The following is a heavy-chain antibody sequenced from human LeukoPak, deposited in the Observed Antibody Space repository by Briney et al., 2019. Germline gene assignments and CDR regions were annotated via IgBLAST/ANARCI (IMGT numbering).Heavy chain of an antibody. Sequence: GASTKVSCKVSGYTLTELSMHWVRQAPGKGLEWIGGFDPEDGETIYAQKFQGRVTMTEDTSTDTAYMELSSLRSEDTAVYYCATDHHGGNFAGAFDIWGQGTMVTVSS. CDR2: FDPEDGET. D-gene: IGHD4-23*01. CDR1: GYTLTELS. V-gene: IGHV1-24*01. J-gene: IGHJ3*02. CDR3: ATDHHGGNFAGAFDI.